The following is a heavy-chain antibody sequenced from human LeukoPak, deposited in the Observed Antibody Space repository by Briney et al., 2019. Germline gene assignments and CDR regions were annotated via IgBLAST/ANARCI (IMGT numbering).Heavy chain of an antibody. CDR2: ISGSSGNT. D-gene: IGHD4-17*01. J-gene: IGHJ6*02. CDR3: AKIKPVTDSYYYGMDV. V-gene: IGHV3-23*01. CDR1: GFTFINYA. Sequence: GGSLRVSCAASGFTFINYAMIWVRQARGKGLEWVSAISGSSGNTYYADSVKGRFTVSRDNSKNALYLQMSSLRAEDTAVYYCAKIKPVTDSYYYGMDVWGQGTTVTVSS.